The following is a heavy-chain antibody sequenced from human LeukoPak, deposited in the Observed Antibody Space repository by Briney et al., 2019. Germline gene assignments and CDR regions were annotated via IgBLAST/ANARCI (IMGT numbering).Heavy chain of an antibody. CDR1: GFTSSSYE. D-gene: IGHD5-18*01. CDR2: ICSSGSTI. J-gene: IGHJ4*02. Sequence: GGALRLSPAASGFTSSSYEMNWVRQAPGKGVGWVSYICSSGSTIYYADSVKGRFTISRDNAKNSLYLQMNSLRAEDTAVYYCARGDSGYSYGPGVLDYWGQGTLVTVSS. CDR3: ARGDSGYSYGPGVLDY. V-gene: IGHV3-48*03.